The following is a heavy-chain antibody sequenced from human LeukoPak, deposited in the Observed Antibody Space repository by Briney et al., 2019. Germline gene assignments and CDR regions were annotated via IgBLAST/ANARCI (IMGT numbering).Heavy chain of an antibody. D-gene: IGHD6-19*01. CDR1: GGSISSYY. CDR3: ARAAREPYSSGWFYDY. J-gene: IGHJ4*02. V-gene: IGHV4-59*12. CDR2: IYYSGST. Sequence: SETLSLTCTVSGGSISSYYWSWIRQPPGKGLEWIGYIYYSGSTNYNPSLKSRVTISVDTSKNQFSLKLSSVTAADTAVYYCARAAREPYSSGWFYDYWGQGTLVTVSS.